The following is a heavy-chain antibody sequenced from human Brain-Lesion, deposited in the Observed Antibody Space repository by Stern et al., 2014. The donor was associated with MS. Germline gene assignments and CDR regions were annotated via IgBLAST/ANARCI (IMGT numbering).Heavy chain of an antibody. CDR1: GYRFTSNC. Sequence: VQLVQSGAEVKKPGESLKISCKGSGYRFTSNCIGWVRQPPGKGLEWMGIIGRGDSDTKYSRSFQGQVTISADKSISTAFLQWSSLQASDTAMYYCARRGDSSSSGFDYWGQGTLVIVSS. D-gene: IGHD6-6*01. V-gene: IGHV5-51*01. CDR2: IGRGDSDT. CDR3: ARRGDSSSSGFDY. J-gene: IGHJ4*02.